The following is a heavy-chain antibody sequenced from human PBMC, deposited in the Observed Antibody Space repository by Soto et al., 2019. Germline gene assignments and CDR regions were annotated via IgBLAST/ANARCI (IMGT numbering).Heavy chain of an antibody. J-gene: IGHJ5*02. D-gene: IGHD6-13*01. V-gene: IGHV1-8*01. Sequence: ASVKVSCKASGYTFTSYDVNWVRQATGQGLEWMGWMNPNSGNTGYAQKFQGRVTMTRNTSISTAYMELSSLRSEDTAVYYCARERSAAGTGWFDPWGQGTLVTVSS. CDR1: GYTFTSYD. CDR3: ARERSAAGTGWFDP. CDR2: MNPNSGNT.